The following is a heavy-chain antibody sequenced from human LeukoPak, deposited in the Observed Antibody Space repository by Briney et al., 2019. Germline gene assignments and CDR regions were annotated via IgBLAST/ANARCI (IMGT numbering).Heavy chain of an antibody. V-gene: IGHV3-48*03. CDR1: GFTFSSYE. CDR3: AELGITMIGGV. CDR2: ISSSGSTI. Sequence: GGSLRLSCAASGFTFSSYEMDWVRQAPGKGLEWVSYISSSGSTIYYADSVKGRFTISRDNAKNSLCLQMNSLRAEDTAVYYCAELGITMIGGVWGKGTTVTISS. D-gene: IGHD3-10*02. J-gene: IGHJ6*04.